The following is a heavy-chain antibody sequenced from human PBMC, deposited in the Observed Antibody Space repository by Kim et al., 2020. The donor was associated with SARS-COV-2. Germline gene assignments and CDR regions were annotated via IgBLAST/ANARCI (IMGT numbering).Heavy chain of an antibody. J-gene: IGHJ4*02. CDR1: GFTFSNAW. CDR3: TTVHDRYGGVFDY. D-gene: IGHD3-16*01. V-gene: IGHV3-15*01. Sequence: GGSLRLSCAASGFTFSNAWMSWVRQAPGKGLEWVGRIKSKTDGGTTDYAAPVKGRFTISRDDSKNTLYLQMNSLKTEDTAVYYCTTVHDRYGGVFDYWGQGTLVTVSS. CDR2: IKSKTDGGTT.